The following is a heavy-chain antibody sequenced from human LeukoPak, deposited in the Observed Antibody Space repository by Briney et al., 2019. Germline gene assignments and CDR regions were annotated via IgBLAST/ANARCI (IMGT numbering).Heavy chain of an antibody. CDR1: GGSISSGDYY. CDR3: ARVNFWSGYYGPSSDWFDP. V-gene: IGHV4-30-4*08. J-gene: IGHJ5*02. CDR2: IYYSGST. Sequence: SQTLSLTCTVSGGSISSGDYYWSWIRQPPGKGLEWIGYIYYSGSTYYNPSLKSRVTISVDTSKNQFSLKLSSVTAADTAVYYCARVNFWSGYYGPSSDWFDPWGQGTLVTVSS. D-gene: IGHD3-3*01.